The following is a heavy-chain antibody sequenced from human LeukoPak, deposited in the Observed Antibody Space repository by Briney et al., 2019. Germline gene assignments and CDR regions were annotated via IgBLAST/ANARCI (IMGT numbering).Heavy chain of an antibody. J-gene: IGHJ4*02. CDR2: IWYDGSNK. Sequence: GGSLRLSCAASGFTFSSYGMHWVRQAPGKGLEWVAVIWYDGSNKYYADSVKGRFTISRDNSKNTLYLQMNSLRAEDTAVYYCANLYDFWSGSRGFDYWGQGTLVTVSS. D-gene: IGHD3-3*01. CDR3: ANLYDFWSGSRGFDY. CDR1: GFTFSSYG. V-gene: IGHV3-33*06.